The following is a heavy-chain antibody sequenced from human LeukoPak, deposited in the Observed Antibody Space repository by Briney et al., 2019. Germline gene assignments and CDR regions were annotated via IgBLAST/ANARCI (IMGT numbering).Heavy chain of an antibody. D-gene: IGHD6-19*01. J-gene: IGHJ4*02. CDR3: AKDSIVVAGTGNFDY. CDR1: GFTFSSYA. CDR2: ISGSGGST. V-gene: IGHV3-23*01. Sequence: GGSLRLSCAASGFTFSSYAMTWVRQAPGKGLEWVSAISGSGGSTYYADSVKGRFTISRDNSKNTLFLRMNSLRAEDTAVYYCAKDSIVVAGTGNFDYWGQGTLVTVSS.